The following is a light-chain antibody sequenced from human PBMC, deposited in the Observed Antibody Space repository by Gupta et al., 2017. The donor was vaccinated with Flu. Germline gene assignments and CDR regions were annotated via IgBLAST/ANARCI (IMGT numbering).Light chain of an antibody. CDR1: QSVSSY. V-gene: IGKV3-11*01. CDR3: QPRINWDARSS. Sequence: EIVLTQSPATLSLSPGERATLSCMASQSVSSYLAWYQQKPCQAPRLLIYDASNRCTGIPARFSDSAYATDFTLTMSSRDPEVFAVNYSQPRINWDARSSFG. J-gene: IGKJ2*03. CDR2: DAS.